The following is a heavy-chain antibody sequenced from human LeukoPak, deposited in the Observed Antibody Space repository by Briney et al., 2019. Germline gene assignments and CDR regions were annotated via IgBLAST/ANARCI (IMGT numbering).Heavy chain of an antibody. V-gene: IGHV3-30*18. J-gene: IGHJ6*02. CDR1: GFTFSSYG. CDR2: ISYDGSNK. CDR3: AEAPPNSSGWYVGYYYYGMDV. D-gene: IGHD6-19*01. Sequence: GGSLRLSCAASGFTFSSYGMHWVRQAPGRGLEWVAGISYDGSNKYYADSVKGRFTISRDNSKNTLYLQMNSLRAEDTAVYYCAEAPPNSSGWYVGYYYYGMDVWGQGTTVTVSS.